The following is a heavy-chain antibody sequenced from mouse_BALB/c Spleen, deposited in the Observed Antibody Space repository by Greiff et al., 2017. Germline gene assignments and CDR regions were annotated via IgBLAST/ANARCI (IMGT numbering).Heavy chain of an antibody. CDR1: GYSITGDYA. Sequence: DVKLQESGPGLVKPSQSLSLTCTVTGYSITGDYARNWIRQFPGDKLEWGGYISYSGSTNYNPSHTSRISITRDTSKNQFFLQLNSVTAEDTATYYCGGSVFGAVAYWGQGTLVTVSA. CDR3: GGSVFGAVAY. J-gene: IGHJ3*01. CDR2: ISYSGST. D-gene: IGHD6-1*01. V-gene: IGHV3-2*02.